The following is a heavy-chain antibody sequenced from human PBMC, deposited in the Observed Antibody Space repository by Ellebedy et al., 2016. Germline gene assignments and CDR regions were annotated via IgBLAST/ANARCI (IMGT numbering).Heavy chain of an antibody. J-gene: IGHJ4*02. Sequence: SVKVSCXASGGTFSSYAISWVRQAPGQGLEWMGGIIPIFGTANYAQKFQGRVTITADESTSTAYMELSSLRSEDTAVYYCARRIAETHTGGYFDYWGQGTLVTVSS. CDR2: IIPIFGTA. V-gene: IGHV1-69*13. D-gene: IGHD6-13*01. CDR3: ARRIAETHTGGYFDY. CDR1: GGTFSSYA.